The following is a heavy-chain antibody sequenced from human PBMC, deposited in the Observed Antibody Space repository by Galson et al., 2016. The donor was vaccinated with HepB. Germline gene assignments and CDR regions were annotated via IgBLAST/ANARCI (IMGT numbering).Heavy chain of an antibody. Sequence: SLRLSCAASGFTVSSSYMSWVRQAPGKGLEWVSVIYSGGSTYYADSVKGRFTISRDNSKNTLSLQMNGLRPEDTAVYYCAVRYSSIWYFQHWGRGTLVSVSS. V-gene: IGHV3-53*05. J-gene: IGHJ1*01. CDR2: IYSGGST. D-gene: IGHD6-13*01. CDR1: GFTVSSSY. CDR3: AVRYSSIWYFQH.